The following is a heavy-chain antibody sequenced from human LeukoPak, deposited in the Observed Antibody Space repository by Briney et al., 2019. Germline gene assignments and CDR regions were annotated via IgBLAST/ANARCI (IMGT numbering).Heavy chain of an antibody. CDR1: GFTFSSYA. Sequence: GGSLRLSCAASGFTFSSYAMPWVRQAPGKVLERVAVISYDGSNKYYADSVKGRFTISRDSSKNTLYLQVNSLRAEDTAVYYCAREARSTVVVVVAATPFFDYWGQGTLVTVSS. J-gene: IGHJ4*02. CDR3: AREARSTVVVVVAATPFFDY. CDR2: ISYDGSNK. D-gene: IGHD2-15*01. V-gene: IGHV3-30-3*01.